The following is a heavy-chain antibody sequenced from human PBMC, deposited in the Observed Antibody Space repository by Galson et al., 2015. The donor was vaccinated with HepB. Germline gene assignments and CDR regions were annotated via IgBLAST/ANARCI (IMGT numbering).Heavy chain of an antibody. CDR3: ARSTFYRDEWLPDY. Sequence: CAISGDSVSSNSAAWNWIRQSPSRGLEWLGRTYYRSKWSNDYPPSIKSRITIDPDTSKNQFSLQLNSVTPEDSAVYYCARSTFYRDEWLPDYWGQGTLVTVSS. D-gene: IGHD3-3*01. CDR1: GDSVSSNSAA. J-gene: IGHJ4*02. V-gene: IGHV6-1*01. CDR2: TYYRSKWSN.